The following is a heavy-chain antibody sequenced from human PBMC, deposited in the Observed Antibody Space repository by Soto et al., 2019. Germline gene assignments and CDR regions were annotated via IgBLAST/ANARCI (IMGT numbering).Heavy chain of an antibody. Sequence: PGGSLRLSCAASGFTFSSYAMHWVRQAPGKGLEWVAVISYDGSNKYYADSVKGRFTISRDNSKNTLYLQMNSLRAEDTAVFYWARGLTYKIAAASFDYWGQGPLVTVPS. CDR3: ARGLTYKIAAASFDY. D-gene: IGHD6-13*01. J-gene: IGHJ4*02. CDR2: ISYDGSNK. CDR1: GFTFSSYA. V-gene: IGHV3-30-3*01.